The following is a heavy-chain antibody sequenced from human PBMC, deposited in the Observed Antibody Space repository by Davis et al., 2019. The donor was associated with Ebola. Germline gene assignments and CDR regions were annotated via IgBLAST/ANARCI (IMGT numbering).Heavy chain of an antibody. D-gene: IGHD2-15*01. V-gene: IGHV1-69*04. CDR1: GGTFSSYA. CDR2: IIPILGIA. J-gene: IGHJ6*02. CDR3: ARDEIVVVAATPYYYYGMDV. Sequence: SVKVSCKASGGTFSSYAISWVRQAPGQGLEWMGRIIPILGIANYAQKFQGRVTMTRDTSTSTVYMELSSLRSEDTAVYYCARDEIVVVAATPYYYYGMDVWGQGTTVTVSS.